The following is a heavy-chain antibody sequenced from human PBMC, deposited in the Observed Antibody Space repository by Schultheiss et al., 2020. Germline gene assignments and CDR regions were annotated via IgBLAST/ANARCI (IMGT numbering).Heavy chain of an antibody. J-gene: IGHJ5*02. D-gene: IGHD4-17*01. CDR2: ISSSGSTI. CDR1: GFTFSSYG. Sequence: GESLKISCAASGFTFSSYGMHWVRQAPGKGLEWVSYISSSGSTIYYADSVKGRFTISRDNAKNSLYLQMNSLRAEDTAVYYCAKDRYGGGDYGWFDPWGQGTLVTVSS. CDR3: AKDRYGGGDYGWFDP. V-gene: IGHV3-48*04.